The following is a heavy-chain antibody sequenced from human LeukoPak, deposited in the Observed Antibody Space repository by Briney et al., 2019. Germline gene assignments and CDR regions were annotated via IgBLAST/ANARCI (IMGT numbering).Heavy chain of an antibody. CDR3: ARFWPIVPVYGGGDYFHRGGAFDI. V-gene: IGHV4-39*01. J-gene: IGHJ3*02. D-gene: IGHD2-21*01. CDR1: GGSISSNAHY. Sequence: PSETLSLTCTVSGGSISSNAHYWGWIPQPPGQELDWIGNIYYSGNSYSNPYLRSPIAIYAATSQNSFSLSLASVAAAAMALCSCARFWPIVPVYGGGDYFHRGGAFDIWGQGTMVTVSS. CDR2: IYYSGNS.